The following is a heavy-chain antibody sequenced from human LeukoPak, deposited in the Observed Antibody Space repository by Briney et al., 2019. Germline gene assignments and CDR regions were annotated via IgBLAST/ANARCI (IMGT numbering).Heavy chain of an antibody. V-gene: IGHV3-11*04. Sequence: PGGSLRLSCAASGFTFSDYYMSWIRQAPGKGLEWVSYISSSGSTIYYADSVKGRFTISRDNAKNSLYLQMNSLRAEDTAVYYCARVYGSGWYYYYYMDVWGKGTTVTVSS. CDR1: GFTFSDYY. D-gene: IGHD6-19*01. J-gene: IGHJ6*03. CDR2: ISSSGSTI. CDR3: ARVYGSGWYYYYYMDV.